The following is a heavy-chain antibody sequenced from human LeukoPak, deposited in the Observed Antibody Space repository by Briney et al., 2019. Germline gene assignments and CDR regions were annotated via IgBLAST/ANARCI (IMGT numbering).Heavy chain of an antibody. CDR2: ISAASGST. Sequence: ASVEVSFMASGYRFTSFGLSWVRQAPGQGPEWMGWISAASGSTNYAQKFQDRVTMTTDTSTTTVYMELRSLRSDDTAVYYCAKEQEGTAIGGVFDYWGQGTVVTVSS. J-gene: IGHJ4*02. D-gene: IGHD2-21*02. V-gene: IGHV1-18*01. CDR1: GYRFTSFG. CDR3: AKEQEGTAIGGVFDY.